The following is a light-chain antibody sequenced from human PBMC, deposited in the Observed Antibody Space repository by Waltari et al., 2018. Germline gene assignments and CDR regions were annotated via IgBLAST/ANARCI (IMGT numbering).Light chain of an antibody. CDR1: QSILDSPNNKNY. CDR3: QQYDSSPPT. J-gene: IGKJ1*01. Sequence: DIVMTQSPAFLAVSLGERATINCKSSQSILDSPNNKNYLAWYQQKPGQPPKLLIYWASSRNSGVPDRFSGSGSGTDFTLTVSSLQAEDVAVYYCQQYDSSPPTFGQGTKVEIK. V-gene: IGKV4-1*01. CDR2: WAS.